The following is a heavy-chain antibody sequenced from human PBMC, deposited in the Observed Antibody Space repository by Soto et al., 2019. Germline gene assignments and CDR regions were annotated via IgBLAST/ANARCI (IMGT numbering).Heavy chain of an antibody. V-gene: IGHV1-69*12. J-gene: IGHJ2*01. CDR2: IIPIFGTA. Sequence: QVQLVQSGAEVKKPGSSVKVSCKASGGTFSSYAISWVRQAPGQGLEWMGGIIPIFGTANYAQKFQGRVTXXAXEXXSTAYMELSSLRSEDTAVYYCARRSEMATSWYFDLWGRGTLVTVSS. D-gene: IGHD5-12*01. CDR3: ARRSEMATSWYFDL. CDR1: GGTFSSYA.